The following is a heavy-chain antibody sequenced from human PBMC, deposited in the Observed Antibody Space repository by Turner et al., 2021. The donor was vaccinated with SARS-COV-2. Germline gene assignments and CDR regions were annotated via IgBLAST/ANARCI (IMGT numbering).Heavy chain of an antibody. D-gene: IGHD3-22*01. CDR1: GYTFTGYH. V-gene: IGHV1-2*02. CDR2: INPNNGGT. Sequence: QVQSVQTRSQATTPSASATSSCMVTGYTFTGYHMHWVRQAPGQGLEWMGWINPNNGGTNYEQKFQGRVTMTRDTSINTAYMELSRLRSDDTAVYYCAREKGITMVVVANTRGDYLDYWGQGTLVTVSS. CDR3: AREKGITMVVVANTRGDYLDY. J-gene: IGHJ4*02.